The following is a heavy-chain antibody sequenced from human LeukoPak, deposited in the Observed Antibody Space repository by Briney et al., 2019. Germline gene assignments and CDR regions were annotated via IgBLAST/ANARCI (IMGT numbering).Heavy chain of an antibody. CDR3: ARDALGYCSGGSCSHLDY. Sequence: SETLSLTCTVSGGSISSGGYYWSWIRQHPGKGLEWIGYIYYSGSTYYNPSLKSRVTISVDTSKNQFSLKLSSVTAADTAVYYCARDALGYCSGGSCSHLDYWGQGTLVTVSS. D-gene: IGHD2-15*01. CDR2: IYYSGST. J-gene: IGHJ4*02. V-gene: IGHV4-31*03. CDR1: GGSISSGGYY.